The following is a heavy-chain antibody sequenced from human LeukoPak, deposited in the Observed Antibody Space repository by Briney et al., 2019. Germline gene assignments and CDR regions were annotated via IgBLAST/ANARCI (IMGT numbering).Heavy chain of an antibody. CDR1: GGSISSGGYY. Sequence: SETLSLTCTVSGGSISSGGYYWSWIRQHPGKGLEWNGYIYYSGSTYYNPSLKSRVTISADTSKNQFSLKLSSVTAADTAVYYCARARSAAGKFDYWGQGTLVTVSS. CDR2: IYYSGST. D-gene: IGHD6-13*01. J-gene: IGHJ4*02. CDR3: ARARSAAGKFDY. V-gene: IGHV4-31*03.